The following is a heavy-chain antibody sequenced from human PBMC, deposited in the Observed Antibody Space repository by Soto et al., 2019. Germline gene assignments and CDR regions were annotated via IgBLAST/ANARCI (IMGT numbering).Heavy chain of an antibody. CDR3: TTVSRCFDWLLFGGIDY. Sequence: EVQLVESGGGLVKPGGSLRLSCAASGFTFSNVWMNWVRQAPGKGLEWVGRIKSKTDGGKTDYAAPVKGRFTISRDDSKNPLYLQMNSLKTEDTAVYYCTTVSRCFDWLLFGGIDYWGQGTLVTVSS. V-gene: IGHV3-15*07. J-gene: IGHJ4*02. D-gene: IGHD3-9*01. CDR1: GFTFSNVW. CDR2: IKSKTDGGKT.